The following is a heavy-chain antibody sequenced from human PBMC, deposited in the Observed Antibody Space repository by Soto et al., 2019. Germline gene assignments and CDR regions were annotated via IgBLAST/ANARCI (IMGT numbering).Heavy chain of an antibody. CDR3: ARGPHYDDSGSPSWSTAD. D-gene: IGHD3-10*01. J-gene: IGHJ4*02. CDR2: ISDYNGNT. V-gene: IGHV1-18*04. CDR1: GYPFTNYQ. Sequence: QVQLVQSGTEVKKPGASVKVSCKTSGYPFTNYQITWVRQAPGQGLEWMGWISDYNGNTNYAQRLQGRLTMTTDTSTSTAYMELRSLSSDDTAVYYCARGPHYDDSGSPSWSTADWGQGTLVIVSS.